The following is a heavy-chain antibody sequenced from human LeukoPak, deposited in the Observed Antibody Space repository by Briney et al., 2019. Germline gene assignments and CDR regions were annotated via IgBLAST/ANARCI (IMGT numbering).Heavy chain of an antibody. CDR3: ATTYYYDSSGYYPGGDYFDY. CDR1: RGTFSSYA. V-gene: IGHV1-69*05. Sequence: SVKVSCKASRGTFSSYAISWVRQAPGQGLEWLGRIIPIFGTANYAQKFQGRVTITTDESTSTAYMELSSLRSEDTAVYYCATTYYYDSSGYYPGGDYFDYWGQGTLVTVSS. CDR2: IIPIFGTA. D-gene: IGHD3-22*01. J-gene: IGHJ4*02.